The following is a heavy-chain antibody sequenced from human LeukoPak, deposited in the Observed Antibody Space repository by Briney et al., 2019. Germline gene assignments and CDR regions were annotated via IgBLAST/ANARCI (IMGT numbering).Heavy chain of an antibody. CDR2: IYYSGTT. J-gene: IGHJ4*02. V-gene: IGHV4-61*01. CDR1: GDSVSSDSYY. Sequence: PSETLSLTCTVSGDSVSSDSYYWSWIRQPPGKGLEWIGYIYYSGTTKQNPSLKSRVTLSVDTSKNQLYLKLNSVTAADTAVYYCARDSRGYYDSSGYFDHRGQGTLVTVSS. D-gene: IGHD3-22*01. CDR3: ARDSRGYYDSSGYFDH.